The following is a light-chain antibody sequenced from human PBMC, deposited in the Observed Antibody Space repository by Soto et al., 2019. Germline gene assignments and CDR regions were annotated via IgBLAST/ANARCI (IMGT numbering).Light chain of an antibody. CDR3: QQSFSTPLT. CDR2: AAS. Sequence: DIQMTQSPSSLSASVGDRVTITRRASQSISSSVNWYQQKPVKAPILLIYAASSLQGGVPSRFSGSGSGTDFTLTISSLHPEDFATYYCQQSFSTPLTFGGGTKVDIK. CDR1: QSISSS. V-gene: IGKV1-39*01. J-gene: IGKJ4*01.